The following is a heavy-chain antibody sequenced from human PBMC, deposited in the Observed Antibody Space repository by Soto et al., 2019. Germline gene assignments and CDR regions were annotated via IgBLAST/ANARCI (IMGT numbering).Heavy chain of an antibody. CDR2: IYYSGST. D-gene: IGHD3-10*01. CDR3: ARLFEGSGFISVFEY. V-gene: IGHV4-31*03. J-gene: IGHJ4*02. CDR1: GGSISSGGYY. Sequence: SETLSLTCTVSGGSISSGGYYWSWIRQYPGKGLEWIGYIYYSGSTHYNPSLKSRVTISVDSSKNQFSLKLCSVTAADTAVYYFARLFEGSGFISVFEYWGQGTLVTVSS.